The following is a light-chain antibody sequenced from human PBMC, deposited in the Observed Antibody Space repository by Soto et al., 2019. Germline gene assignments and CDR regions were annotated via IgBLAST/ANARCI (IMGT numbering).Light chain of an antibody. CDR2: SNN. CDR1: SSNIGSNT. V-gene: IGLV1-44*01. Sequence: VLTQPPSASGTPGQRVTISCSGSSSNIGSNTVNWYQQLPGTAPKLVIYSNNQRPSGVPDRFSGSKSGTSASLAISGLQSEDEADYYCVAWDDSLNGYVVFGGGTQLTVL. CDR3: VAWDDSLNGYVV. J-gene: IGLJ2*01.